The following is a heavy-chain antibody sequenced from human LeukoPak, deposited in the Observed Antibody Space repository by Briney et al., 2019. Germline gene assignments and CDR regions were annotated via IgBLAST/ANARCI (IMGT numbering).Heavy chain of an antibody. V-gene: IGHV4-59*01. J-gene: IGHJ4*02. CDR3: ARINEPFGEDY. CDR2: IYYSGST. Sequence: TSETLSLTCTVSGGSISSYYWSWIRQPPGKGLEWIGYIYYSGSTNYNPSLKSRVTISVDTSKNQFSLKLSSVTAADTAVYYCARINEPFGEDYWGQGTLVTVFS. CDR1: GGSISSYY. D-gene: IGHD3-10*01.